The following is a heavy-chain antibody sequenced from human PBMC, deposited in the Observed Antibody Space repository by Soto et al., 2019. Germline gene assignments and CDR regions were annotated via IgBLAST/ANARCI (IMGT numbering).Heavy chain of an antibody. Sequence: QLNLQESGPGLVKPSETLSPTCPFPGAPISSSFSSWGWIRQPPGKGLEWIGSMFYSGRTYYNPSVKSRVPISVDTSTTQFSLKLSSVTAADTAVYYCARHYGGNCFDYWGQGTLVTVSS. CDR3: ARHYGGNCFDY. J-gene: IGHJ4*02. CDR2: MFYSGRT. V-gene: IGHV4-39*01. CDR1: GAPISSSFSS. D-gene: IGHD2-15*01.